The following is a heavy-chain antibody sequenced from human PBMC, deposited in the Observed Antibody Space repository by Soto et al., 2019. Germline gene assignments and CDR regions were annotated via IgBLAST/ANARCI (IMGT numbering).Heavy chain of an antibody. D-gene: IGHD6-13*01. V-gene: IGHV1-18*01. CDR1: GYTFTSYG. CDR2: ISADNGNT. CDR3: ARVIAAAADFDY. J-gene: IGHJ4*02. Sequence: QVQLVQSGAEVKKPGASVKVSCKASGYTFTSYGISWVRQAPGQGLEWMGWISADNGNTNYAQKLQCRGTMTPDTSTNTAYMELRNLRSDDTAVYYCARVIAAAADFDYWGQGTLVTVSS.